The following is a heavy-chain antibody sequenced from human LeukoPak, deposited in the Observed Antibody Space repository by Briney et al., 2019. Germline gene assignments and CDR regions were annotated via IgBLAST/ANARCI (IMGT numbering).Heavy chain of an antibody. V-gene: IGHV3-9*01. J-gene: IGHJ1*01. Sequence: GGSLRLSCAASGFTFDDYAMHWVRQAPGKGLEWVSGISWNSGSIAYADSVKGRFTISRDNAKNSLYLQMNGLRAEDTALYYCAKGVGSGWYTEYLQHWGQGTLVTVSS. CDR1: GFTFDDYA. CDR3: AKGVGSGWYTEYLQH. D-gene: IGHD6-19*01. CDR2: ISWNSGSI.